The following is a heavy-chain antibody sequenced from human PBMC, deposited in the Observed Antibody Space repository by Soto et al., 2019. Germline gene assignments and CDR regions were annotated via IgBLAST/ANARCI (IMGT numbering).Heavy chain of an antibody. CDR3: ARDYGDYEGYGMDV. CDR1: GFTFTRYS. CDR2: ISSTTNYI. J-gene: IGHJ6*02. Sequence: GGSLRLSCAASGFTFTRYSMNWVRQAPGKGLEWVSSISSTTNYIYYGDSMKGRFTISRDNAKNSLYLEMNSLRAEDTAVYYCARDYGDYEGYGMDVWGQGTTVTVSS. V-gene: IGHV3-21*06. D-gene: IGHD4-17*01.